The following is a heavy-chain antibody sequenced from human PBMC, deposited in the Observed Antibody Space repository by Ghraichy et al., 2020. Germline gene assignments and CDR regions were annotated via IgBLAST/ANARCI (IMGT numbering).Heavy chain of an antibody. V-gene: IGHV3-21*04. CDR1: GFTFSSYS. CDR2: ISSSSSYI. D-gene: IGHD3-10*01. CDR3: AKDRLMVRGVMCWFDP. Sequence: GESLNISCAASGFTFSSYSMNWVRQAPGKGLEWVSSISSSSSYIYYADSVKGRFTISRDNAKNSLYLQMNSLRAEDTAVYYCAKDRLMVRGVMCWFDPWGQGTLVTVSS. J-gene: IGHJ5*02.